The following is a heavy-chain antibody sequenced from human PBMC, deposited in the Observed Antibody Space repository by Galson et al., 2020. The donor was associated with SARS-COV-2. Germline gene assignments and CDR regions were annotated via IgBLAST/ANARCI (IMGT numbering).Heavy chain of an antibody. Sequence: GASLKISCAASGFTFSNAWMSWVRQAPGKGLEWVGRITSKTDGGTTDYAAPVKGRFTISRDDSKNTLYLQMNSLKTEDTAVYYCTTGGIAAAGTMVDYWGQGTLVTVSS. CDR2: ITSKTDGGTT. J-gene: IGHJ4*02. D-gene: IGHD6-13*01. CDR3: TTGGIAAAGTMVDY. V-gene: IGHV3-15*01. CDR1: GFTFSNAW.